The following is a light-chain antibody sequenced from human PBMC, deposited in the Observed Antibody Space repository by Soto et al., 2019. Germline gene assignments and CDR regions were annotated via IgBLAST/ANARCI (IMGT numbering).Light chain of an antibody. V-gene: IGLV2-14*01. CDR2: DVS. CDR1: SSDVGGYNY. Sequence: QSALTQPASVSGSPGQSITISCTGTSSDVGGYNYVSWYQQHPGKAPKLMIYDVSGRPSRVSNRFSGSKSGNTASLTISGLQAEDEADYYCSSYTSSNTLVFGGGTKLTVL. J-gene: IGLJ2*01. CDR3: SSYTSSNTLV.